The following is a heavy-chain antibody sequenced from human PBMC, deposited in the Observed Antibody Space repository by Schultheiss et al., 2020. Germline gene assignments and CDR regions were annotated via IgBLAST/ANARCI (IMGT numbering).Heavy chain of an antibody. CDR2: ISYDGSNK. CDR3: AKVYYDFWSGYYTGIDY. D-gene: IGHD3-3*01. Sequence: GGSLRLSCAASGFTFSSYAMNWVRQAPGKGLEWVAFISYDGSNKYHADSVKGRFTISRDNSKNTLYLQMNSLRAEDTAVYYCAKVYYDFWSGYYTGIDYWGQGTLVTVSS. CDR1: GFTFSSYA. J-gene: IGHJ4*02. V-gene: IGHV3-30-3*02.